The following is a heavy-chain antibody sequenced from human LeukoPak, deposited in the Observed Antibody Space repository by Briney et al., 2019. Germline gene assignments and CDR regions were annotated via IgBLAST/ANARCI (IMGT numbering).Heavy chain of an antibody. CDR1: GFTFSDYY. V-gene: IGHV3-11*05. CDR2: ISSSSSYK. Sequence: GGSLRLSCAASGFTFSDYYMSWIRQAPGKGLEWVSYISSSSSYKNYAASVKGRFTTSRDNAKNSLYLQMTSLRAEDTAVYYYARAGYSYGYYFDYWGQGTLVTVSS. CDR3: ARAGYSYGYYFDY. D-gene: IGHD5-18*01. J-gene: IGHJ4*02.